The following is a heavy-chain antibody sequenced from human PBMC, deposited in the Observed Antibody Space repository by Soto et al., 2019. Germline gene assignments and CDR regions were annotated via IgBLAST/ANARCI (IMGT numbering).Heavy chain of an antibody. CDR1: GGSMSMYY. Sequence: SRTGKGCGGSMSMYYWSSIRQPPGKGLEWIGYIYYSGSTNYNPSLKSRVTISVDTSKNQFSLKLSSVTAADTAVYYCARDPGSGSYYGWFDPWGQGTLVTVSS. CDR3: ARDPGSGSYYGWFDP. D-gene: IGHD3-10*01. CDR2: IYYSGST. J-gene: IGHJ5*02. V-gene: IGHV4-59*01.